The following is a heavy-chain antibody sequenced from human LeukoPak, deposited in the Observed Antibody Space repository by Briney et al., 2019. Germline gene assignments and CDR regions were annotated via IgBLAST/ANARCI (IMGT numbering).Heavy chain of an antibody. J-gene: IGHJ4*02. CDR3: AKEPTYYDFWSGYVSEYYFDY. CDR2: ISGSGGST. CDR1: GFTVSSNY. Sequence: GGSLRLSCAASGFTVSSNYMSWVRQAPGKGLEWVSAISGSGGSTYYADSVKGRFTISRDNSKNTLYLQMNSLRAEDTAVYYCAKEPTYYDFWSGYVSEYYFDYWGQGTLVTVSS. V-gene: IGHV3-23*01. D-gene: IGHD3-3*01.